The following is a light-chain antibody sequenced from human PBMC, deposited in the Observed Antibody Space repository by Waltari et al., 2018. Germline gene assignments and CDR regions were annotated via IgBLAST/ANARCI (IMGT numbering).Light chain of an antibody. CDR2: DND. CDR3: GTWETSLGAFV. J-gene: IGLJ1*01. V-gene: IGLV1-51*01. Sequence: QSFLTQPPSVSAAPGQKVTISCPGRNSNIGENYVSWYQQLPGTAPKLLIYDNDNRPSGIPDRFSGSKSGTSATLGITALQTGDEADYYCGTWETSLGAFVFGPGTKVTVL. CDR1: NSNIGENY.